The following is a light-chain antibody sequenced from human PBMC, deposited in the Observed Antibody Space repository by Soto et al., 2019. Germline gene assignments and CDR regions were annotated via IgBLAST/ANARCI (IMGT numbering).Light chain of an antibody. Sequence: DIQLTQSPSFLSASVGDTVTITCRASQAIGSYLAWYQQKPGQVPKLLISATSTLQSGVPSRFRGSASGTDFTLTITGLQPDDFATYYCQNYNGPPWTFGQGTKVEIK. CDR2: ATS. CDR1: QAIGSY. J-gene: IGKJ1*01. CDR3: QNYNGPPWT. V-gene: IGKV1-27*01.